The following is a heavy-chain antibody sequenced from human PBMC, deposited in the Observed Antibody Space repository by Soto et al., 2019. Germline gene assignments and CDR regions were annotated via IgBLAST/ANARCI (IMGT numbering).Heavy chain of an antibody. Sequence: PSETLSLTCVVYGGSSSDYYWSWIRQPPGKGLEWIGEISHSGSTNYSPSLKSRVAMSVDTPKKQFSLKLSSVTAADTAVYYCARTPYDSSGYYFDYWGEGTLVTVSS. V-gene: IGHV4-34*01. CDR3: ARTPYDSSGYYFDY. D-gene: IGHD3-22*01. CDR2: ISHSGST. J-gene: IGHJ4*02. CDR1: GGSSSDYY.